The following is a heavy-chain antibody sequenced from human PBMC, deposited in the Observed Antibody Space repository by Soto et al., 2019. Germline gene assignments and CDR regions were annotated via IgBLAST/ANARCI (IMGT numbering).Heavy chain of an antibody. D-gene: IGHD3-22*01. J-gene: IGHJ4*02. CDR2: IYTSGST. CDR3: ARERAMIVVGEFDY. CDR1: GGSISSYY. V-gene: IGHV4-4*07. Sequence: QVQLQESGPGLVKPSETLSLTCTVSGGSISSYYWSWIRQPAGKGLEWIGRIYTSGSTNYNPSLKSRVTMSVDTSKNQCSLKLSSVTAADTAVYYCARERAMIVVGEFDYWGQGTLVTVSS.